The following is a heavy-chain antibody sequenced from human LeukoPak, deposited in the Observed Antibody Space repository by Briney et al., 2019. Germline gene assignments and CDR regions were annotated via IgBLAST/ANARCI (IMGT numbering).Heavy chain of an antibody. J-gene: IGHJ2*01. CDR2: IYSGAST. V-gene: IGHV3-53*01. D-gene: IGHD3-10*01. CDR3: ARLGDHYHWNLDL. CDR1: GSTIATKY. Sequence: GGSLRLSCAASGSTIATKYMNWVRQAPGKGLEWVSIIYSGASTYYADSVRGRFTISRDTSKNTVSLQMHSLRAEDTAVYFCARLGDHYHWNLDLWGRGTLVTVSS.